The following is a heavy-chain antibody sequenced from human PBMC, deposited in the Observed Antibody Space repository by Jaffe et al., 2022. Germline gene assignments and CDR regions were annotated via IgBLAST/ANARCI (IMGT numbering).Heavy chain of an antibody. Sequence: EVQLVESGGGLVKPGGSLRLSCAASGFTFSSYSMNWVRQAPGKGLEWVSSISSSSSYIYYADSVKGRFTISRDNAKNSLYLQMNSLRAEDTAVYYCARSRGDYHVRRAFDIWGQGTMVTVSS. J-gene: IGHJ3*02. CDR3: ARSRGDYHVRRAFDI. D-gene: IGHD4-17*01. V-gene: IGHV3-21*01. CDR1: GFTFSSYS. CDR2: ISSSSSYI.